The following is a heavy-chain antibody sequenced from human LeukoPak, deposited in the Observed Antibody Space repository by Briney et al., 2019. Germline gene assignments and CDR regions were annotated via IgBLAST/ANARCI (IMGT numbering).Heavy chain of an antibody. D-gene: IGHD1-26*01. CDR2: ISAYSGNT. CDR3: SRSGGSYPNWFDS. Sequence: ASVKVSCKASGYTFTRYGIAWVRQAPGQGLEWMGWISAYSGNTNYAQKLQGRVTMTTDTSTSTAYMELRSLTSDDTAVYYCSRSGGSYPNWFDSWGQGTLVTVSS. V-gene: IGHV1-18*01. CDR1: GYTFTRYG. J-gene: IGHJ5*01.